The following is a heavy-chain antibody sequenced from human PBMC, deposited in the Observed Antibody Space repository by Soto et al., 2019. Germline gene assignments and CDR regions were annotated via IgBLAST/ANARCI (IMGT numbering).Heavy chain of an antibody. D-gene: IGHD6-19*01. J-gene: IGHJ4*02. CDR1: GFTFSTDT. CDR2: ISTSGATR. V-gene: IGHV3-48*02. Sequence: GGSLRLSCVASGFTFSTDTMNWVRQAPGKGLEWVAHISTSGATRYYADSVKGRFTIFRDNAKTSLYLQMDSLRNEDTAVYYCARFFGSGFDYWGQGTLVTVSS. CDR3: ARFFGSGFDY.